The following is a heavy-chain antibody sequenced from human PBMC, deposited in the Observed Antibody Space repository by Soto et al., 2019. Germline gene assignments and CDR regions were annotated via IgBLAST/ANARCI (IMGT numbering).Heavy chain of an antibody. V-gene: IGHV3-30*18. CDR1: GFTFSSYG. CDR3: AKGDYYDSSGYYYNAFDI. Sequence: GGSLRLSCAASGFTFSSYGMHWVRQAPGKGLEWVAVISYDGSNKYYADSVKGRFTISRDNSKNTLYLQMNSLRAEDTAVYYCAKGDYYDSSGYYYNAFDIWGQGTMVTVSS. CDR2: ISYDGSNK. J-gene: IGHJ3*02. D-gene: IGHD3-22*01.